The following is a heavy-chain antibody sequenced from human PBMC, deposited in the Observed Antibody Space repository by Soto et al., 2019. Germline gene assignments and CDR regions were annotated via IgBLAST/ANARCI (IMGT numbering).Heavy chain of an antibody. CDR3: AKVRYSSSWYFDY. D-gene: IGHD6-13*01. CDR2: ISYDRNNK. V-gene: IGHV3-30*18. J-gene: IGHJ4*02. Sequence: GSLRLSCAASGFTFSSYGMHWVRQAPGKGLEWVAVISYDRNNKYYADSVKGRFTISRDNSKNTLYLQMNSLRAEDTAVYYCAKVRYSSSWYFDYWGQGTLVTVSS. CDR1: GFTFSSYG.